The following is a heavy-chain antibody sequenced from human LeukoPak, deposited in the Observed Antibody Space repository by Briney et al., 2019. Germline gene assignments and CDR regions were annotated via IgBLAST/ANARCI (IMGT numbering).Heavy chain of an antibody. CDR2: ISSSGNTT. CDR3: ARDGGSSWYFDY. CDR1: GFTFSDYY. V-gene: IGHV3-11*04. D-gene: IGHD6-13*01. Sequence: PGGSLRLSCAACGFTFSDYYMSWIRQAPGKGLEWVSYISSSGNTTYHADSVKGRFTISRDNAKNSLYLQMSSLRAEDTAVYYCARDGGSSWYFDYWGQGTLVTVSS. J-gene: IGHJ4*02.